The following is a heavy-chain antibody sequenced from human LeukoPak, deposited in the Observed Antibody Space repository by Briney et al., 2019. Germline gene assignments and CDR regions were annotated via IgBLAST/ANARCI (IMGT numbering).Heavy chain of an antibody. CDR3: ARGLRIINGLDV. CDR2: LNPHSGGT. D-gene: IGHD2-15*01. CDR1: GYSLTGYY. J-gene: IGHJ6*02. Sequence: GASVKVSCKASGYSLTGYYMHWVRQAPGQGLEWLGWLNPHSGGTNYAQKFQGRVTLTSDTSISTAYMELSPLTSDDSAIYYCARGLRIINGLDVWGQGTTVIVSS. V-gene: IGHV1-2*02.